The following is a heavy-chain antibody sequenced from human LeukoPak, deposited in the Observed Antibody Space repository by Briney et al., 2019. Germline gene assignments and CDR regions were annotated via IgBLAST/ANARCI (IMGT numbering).Heavy chain of an antibody. Sequence: SETLSLTCAVYGGSFSGYYWNWIRQPPGEGLEWLGEINHSGNTNYNPFLKSRVTVSVDTSKNQFSLKLSSVTAADTAVYFCARGWLRPDPTFYFSMDVWGKGITVTVSS. V-gene: IGHV4-34*01. CDR1: GGSFSGYY. CDR3: ARGWLRPDPTFYFSMDV. J-gene: IGHJ6*03. D-gene: IGHD5-12*01. CDR2: INHSGNT.